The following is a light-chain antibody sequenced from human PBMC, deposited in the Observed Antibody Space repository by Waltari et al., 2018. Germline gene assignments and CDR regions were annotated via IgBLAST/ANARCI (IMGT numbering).Light chain of an antibody. CDR3: QQYNNWPPYT. V-gene: IGKV3-15*01. Sequence: ETVMTQSPATLSLSPGERATLSCRASQSVSSNLAWYQQKPGQAPRLLIYGASIRATGIPARFRGSGSGTEFTLTISSLQFEDFAVYYFQQYNNWPPYTFGQGTKLEI. J-gene: IGKJ2*01. CDR2: GAS. CDR1: QSVSSN.